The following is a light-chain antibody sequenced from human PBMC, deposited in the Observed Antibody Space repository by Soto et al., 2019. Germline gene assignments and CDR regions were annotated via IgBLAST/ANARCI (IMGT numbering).Light chain of an antibody. V-gene: IGKV3-20*01. CDR1: QSVSNNY. CDR2: GAS. CDR3: QQYGRSGT. J-gene: IGKJ1*01. Sequence: EMVVTQCPCTLSLSPGERSTLSCRASQSVSNNYLAWYQQKPGQAPMLLIYGASNRATGIPDRFSGSGSGTDLHLTISRLEHEDFAVYYCQQYGRSGTFGQGTKVDIK.